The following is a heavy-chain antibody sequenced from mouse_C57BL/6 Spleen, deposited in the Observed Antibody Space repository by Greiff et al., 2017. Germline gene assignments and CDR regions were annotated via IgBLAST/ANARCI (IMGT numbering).Heavy chain of an antibody. CDR1: GFTFSDYG. Sequence: EVKLMESGGGLVKPGGSLKLSCAASGFTFSDYGMHWVRQAPEKGLEWVAYISSGSSTIYYAETVKGRFTISRDNAKNTLFLQMTSLRSEDTAMYYCARSCYGSWYFDVWGTGTTVTVSS. CDR3: ARSCYGSWYFDV. D-gene: IGHD1-1*01. CDR2: ISSGSSTI. J-gene: IGHJ1*03. V-gene: IGHV5-17*01.